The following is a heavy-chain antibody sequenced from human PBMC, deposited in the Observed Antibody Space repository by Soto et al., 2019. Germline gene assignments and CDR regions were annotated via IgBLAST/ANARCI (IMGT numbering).Heavy chain of an antibody. D-gene: IGHD3-10*01. V-gene: IGHV1-69*02. J-gene: IGHJ6*02. Sequence: QVQLVQSGAEVKKPGSSVKVSCKGSGGTFSSYTISWVRQAPGQGLEWMGRSIPILGIANHAQKFQGRVTITADKSTSTAYMELSSLSSEDTAVYYCARFRGSYGMDVWGQGTTVTVSS. CDR2: SIPILGIA. CDR1: GGTFSSYT. CDR3: ARFRGSYGMDV.